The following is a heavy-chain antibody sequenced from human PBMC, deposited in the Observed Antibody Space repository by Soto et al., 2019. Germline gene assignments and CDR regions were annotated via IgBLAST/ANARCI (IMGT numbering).Heavy chain of an antibody. Sequence: ASVKCSCKASGYTFTSYGINWVRQAPGHGLEWMGFSTHTGNTNYAQNFQGRVVLTTDTSTSTAYMEVTSLRSDDTAVYYCARSGEHPLDYWGQGTPVTVSS. CDR1: GYTFTSYG. V-gene: IGHV1-18*04. CDR2: STHTGNT. CDR3: ARSGEHPLDY. D-gene: IGHD1-26*01. J-gene: IGHJ4*02.